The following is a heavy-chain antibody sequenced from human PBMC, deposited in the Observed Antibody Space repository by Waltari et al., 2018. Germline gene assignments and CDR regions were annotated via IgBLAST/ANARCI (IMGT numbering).Heavy chain of an antibody. J-gene: IGHJ4*02. V-gene: IGHV1-2*06. CDR3: ARGGEVGATLYSFDY. CDR1: GYTFTGYY. D-gene: IGHD1-26*01. Sequence: QVQLVQSGAEVKKPGASVKVSCKASGYTFTGYYMHWVRQAPGQGLEWMGRINPNSGGTNYAQKLQGRVTMTRDTSISTAYMELSRLRSDDTAVYYCARGGEVGATLYSFDYWGQGTLVTVSS. CDR2: INPNSGGT.